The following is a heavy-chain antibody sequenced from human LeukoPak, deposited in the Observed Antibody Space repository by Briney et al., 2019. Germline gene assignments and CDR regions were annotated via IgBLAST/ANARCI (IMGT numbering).Heavy chain of an antibody. CDR2: IYYSGST. CDR1: GGSISSGGYY. V-gene: IGHV4-31*03. D-gene: IGHD6-6*01. Sequence: SETLSLTCTVSGGSISSGGYYWSWIRQHPGTGLEWIGYIYYSGSTYYNPSLKGRVTISVDTSKNQFSLKLSSVTAADTAVYYCARGALEYSSPYYYYYGMDVWGQGTTVTVSS. CDR3: ARGALEYSSPYYYYYGMDV. J-gene: IGHJ6*02.